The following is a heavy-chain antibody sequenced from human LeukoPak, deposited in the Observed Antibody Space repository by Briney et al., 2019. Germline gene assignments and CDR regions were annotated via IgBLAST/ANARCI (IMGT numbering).Heavy chain of an antibody. CDR1: GFTFSGYA. CDR3: AKSHASIWNVYDY. J-gene: IGHJ4*02. V-gene: IGHV3-23*01. CDR2: ITAGGDGT. D-gene: IGHD1-1*01. Sequence: PGGSLRLSCAASGFTFSGYAMSWVRLAPGKGLEWVSAITAGGDGTYYADSVKGRFTISRDNLENMVFLQMNSLRAEDTAIYYCAKSHASIWNVYDYWGQGTLVTVSS.